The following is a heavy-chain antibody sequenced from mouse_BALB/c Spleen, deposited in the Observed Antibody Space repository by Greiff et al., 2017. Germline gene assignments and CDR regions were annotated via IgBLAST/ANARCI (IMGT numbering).Heavy chain of an antibody. D-gene: IGHD1-1*01. J-gene: IGHJ2*01. CDR1: GFAFSSYD. Sequence: EVQGVESGGGLVKPGGSLKLSCAASGFAFSSYDMSWVRQTPEKRLEWVAYISSGGGSTYYPDTVKGRFTISRDNAKNTLYLQMSSLKSEDTAMYYCARHKDYYGSSDYWGQGTTLTVSS. CDR3: ARHKDYYGSSDY. V-gene: IGHV5-12-1*01. CDR2: ISSGGGST.